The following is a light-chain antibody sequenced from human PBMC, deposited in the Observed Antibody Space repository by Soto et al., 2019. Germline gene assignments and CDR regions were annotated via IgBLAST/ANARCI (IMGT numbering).Light chain of an antibody. V-gene: IGKV1-5*03. CDR1: QTISSW. CDR2: NAS. CDR3: QQYNSYSPA. J-gene: IGKJ1*01. Sequence: DIQMTQSPSTLSASVGDRVTITCRASQTISSWLAWYQQKPGKAPKLLIYNASTLKSGVPSRFSGSRSGTEFTLTISSLQPDDFATYYCQQYNSYSPAFGQGTKVDIK.